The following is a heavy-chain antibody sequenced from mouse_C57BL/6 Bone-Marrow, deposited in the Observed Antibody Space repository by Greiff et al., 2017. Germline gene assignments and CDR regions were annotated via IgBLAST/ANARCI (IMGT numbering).Heavy chain of an antibody. Sequence: EVQVVESGAELVRPGASVKLSCTASGFNIKDDYMHWVKQRPEQGLEWIGWIDPENGDTEYASKFQGKATITADTSSNTAYLQLSSLTSEDTAVYYCTTTVVEGTWFAYWGQGTLVTVSA. CDR2: IDPENGDT. CDR3: TTTVVEGTWFAY. V-gene: IGHV14-4*01. D-gene: IGHD1-1*01. J-gene: IGHJ3*01. CDR1: GFNIKDDY.